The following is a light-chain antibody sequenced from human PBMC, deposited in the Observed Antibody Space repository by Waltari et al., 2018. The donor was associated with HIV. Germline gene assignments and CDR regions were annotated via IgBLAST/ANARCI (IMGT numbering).Light chain of an antibody. CDR2: GNS. J-gene: IGLJ1*01. Sequence: QSVLTQPPSVSGAPGQRVTTSCTGSSSNIGAGYHVPWYQQLPGTAPKLLIYGNSNRPSGVPDRFSGSKSGTSASLAITGLQAEDEADYHCQSHDSSLSGYVFGTGTKVTVL. CDR3: QSHDSSLSGYV. CDR1: SSNIGAGYH. V-gene: IGLV1-40*01.